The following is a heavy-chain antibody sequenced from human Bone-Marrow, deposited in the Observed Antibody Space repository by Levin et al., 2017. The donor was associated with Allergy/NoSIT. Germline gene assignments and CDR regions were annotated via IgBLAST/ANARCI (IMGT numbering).Heavy chain of an antibody. CDR1: GGSISSSSYY. CDR3: ARVPRWIAAVAGLCFDY. D-gene: IGHD6-19*01. CDR2: IYYSGST. Sequence: SETLSLTCTVSGGSISSSSYYWGWIRQPPGKGLEWIGSIYYSGSTYYNPSLKSRVTISVDTSKNQFSLKLSSVTAADTAVYYCARVPRWIAAVAGLCFDYWGQGTLVTVSS. J-gene: IGHJ4*02. V-gene: IGHV4-39*07.